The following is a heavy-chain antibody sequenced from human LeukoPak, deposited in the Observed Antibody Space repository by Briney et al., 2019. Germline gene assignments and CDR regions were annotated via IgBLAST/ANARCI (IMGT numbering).Heavy chain of an antibody. D-gene: IGHD3-22*01. CDR2: ISYDGSNK. Sequence: QAGGSLRLSCAASGFTFSSYAMHWVRQAPGKGLEWVAVISYDGSNKYYADSVKGRFTISRDNSKNTLYLQMNSLRAEDTAVYYCAKDRPRYYYDSSGFDYWGQGTLVTVSS. CDR1: GFTFSSYA. CDR3: AKDRPRYYYDSSGFDY. J-gene: IGHJ4*02. V-gene: IGHV3-30-3*01.